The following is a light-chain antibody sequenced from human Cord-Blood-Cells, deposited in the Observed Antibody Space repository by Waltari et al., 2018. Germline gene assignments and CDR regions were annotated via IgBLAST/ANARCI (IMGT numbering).Light chain of an antibody. V-gene: IGLV1-44*01. CDR1: SSNIGSNT. CDR3: AAWDDSLNGPV. CDR2: SNK. Sequence: QSVLTQPPSASGTPGQRVTISCSGSSSNIGSNTVNWYKQLPGTAPKHLIYSNKQRPSGVPDRVSGSKSCTSAAPAISGLQSEDEADYYCAAWDDSLNGPVFGGGTKLTVL. J-gene: IGLJ2*01.